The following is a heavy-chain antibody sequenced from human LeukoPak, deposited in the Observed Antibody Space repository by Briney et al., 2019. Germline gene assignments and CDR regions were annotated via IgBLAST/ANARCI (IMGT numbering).Heavy chain of an antibody. CDR3: AKDLSSSWYSSY. V-gene: IGHV3-23*01. J-gene: IGHJ4*02. CDR2: ISGSGGST. D-gene: IGHD6-13*01. CDR1: GFTFSSYT. Sequence: GGSLRLSWAASGFTFSSYTMSWVRQAPGKGLEWVSAISGSGGSTYYADSVKGRFTISRDNSKNTLYLQMNSLRAEDTAVYYCAKDLSSSWYSSYWGQGTLVTVSS.